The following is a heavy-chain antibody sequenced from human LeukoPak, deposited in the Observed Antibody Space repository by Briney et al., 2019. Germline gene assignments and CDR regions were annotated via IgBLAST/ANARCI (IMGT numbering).Heavy chain of an antibody. Sequence: PTGGSLRLSCAASGFTFSNYEMNWVRQAPAKGLEWISYVSVSCYAMFYADSVQDRFTIPRDNAKNSLYLQMNSLRAEDTAIYYCAKDGGSGILYWGQGTLVTVSS. CDR2: VSVSCYAM. J-gene: IGHJ4*02. CDR3: AKDGGSGILY. D-gene: IGHD3-10*01. V-gene: IGHV3-48*03. CDR1: GFTFSNYE.